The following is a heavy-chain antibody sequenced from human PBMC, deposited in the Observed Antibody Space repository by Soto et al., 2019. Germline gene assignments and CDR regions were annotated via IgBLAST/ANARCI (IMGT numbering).Heavy chain of an antibody. V-gene: IGHV1-46*01. D-gene: IGHD2-2*01. CDR3: ARDFVVVVPAAMDLNYYGMDV. J-gene: IGHJ6*02. Sequence: ASVKVSCKASGYTFTSDYMHWVRQAPGQGLEWMGIINPSGGSTSYAQKFQGRVTMTRDTSTSTVYMELSSPRSEDTAVYYCARDFVVVVPAAMDLNYYGMDVWGQGTTVTVSS. CDR2: INPSGGST. CDR1: GYTFTSDY.